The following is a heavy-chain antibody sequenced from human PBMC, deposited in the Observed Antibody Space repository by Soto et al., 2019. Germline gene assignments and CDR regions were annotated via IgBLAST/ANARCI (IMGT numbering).Heavy chain of an antibody. CDR2: IYYSGST. CDR3: AGRYCSSTSCYYPFDY. CDR1: GGSISSYY. D-gene: IGHD2-2*01. Sequence: TVSGGSISSYYWSWIRQPPGKGLEWIGYIYYSGSTNYNPSLKSRVTISVDTSKNQFSLKLSSVTAADTAVYYCAGRYCSSTSCYYPFDYWGQGTLVTVSS. J-gene: IGHJ4*02. V-gene: IGHV4-59*01.